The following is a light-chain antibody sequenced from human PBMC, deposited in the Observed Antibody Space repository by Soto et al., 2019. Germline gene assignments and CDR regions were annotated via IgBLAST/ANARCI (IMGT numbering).Light chain of an antibody. CDR1: QSVSSN. CDR3: QQYNNWPPWA. Sequence: EIVMTQSPATLSVSPGERATLSCRASQSVSSNLAWYQQQPGQAPRLLIYGASTRATGIPARFSGSGPGTDFTLTISSLQSEDFAVYYCQQYNNWPPWAFGQGTKVEIK. J-gene: IGKJ1*01. V-gene: IGKV3-15*01. CDR2: GAS.